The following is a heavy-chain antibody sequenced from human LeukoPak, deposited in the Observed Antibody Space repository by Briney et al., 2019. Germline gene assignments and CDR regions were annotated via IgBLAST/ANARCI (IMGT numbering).Heavy chain of an antibody. D-gene: IGHD4-17*01. CDR3: ARVSPNTVTTLRYFDY. CDR1: GFTFSSYT. Sequence: GGSLRLSCAASGFTFSSYTMNWVRQAPGKGLEWVANIKQDGSEKYYVDSVKGRFTISRDNAKNSLYLQMNSLRAEDTAVYYCARVSPNTVTTLRYFDYWGQGTLVTVSS. V-gene: IGHV3-7*01. J-gene: IGHJ4*02. CDR2: IKQDGSEK.